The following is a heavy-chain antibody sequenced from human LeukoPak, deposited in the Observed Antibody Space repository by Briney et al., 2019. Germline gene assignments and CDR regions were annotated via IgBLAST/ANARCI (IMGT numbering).Heavy chain of an antibody. Sequence: GESLRISCKGSGYSFTSYWISWVRQMPGKGLEWMGRIDPSDSYTNYSPSFQGHVTISADKSISTAYLQWSSLKASDTAMYYCATRGYGGNSLYYYYYGMDVWGQGTAVTVSS. J-gene: IGHJ6*02. V-gene: IGHV5-10-1*01. D-gene: IGHD4-23*01. CDR3: ATRGYGGNSLYYYYYGMDV. CDR1: GYSFTSYW. CDR2: IDPSDSYT.